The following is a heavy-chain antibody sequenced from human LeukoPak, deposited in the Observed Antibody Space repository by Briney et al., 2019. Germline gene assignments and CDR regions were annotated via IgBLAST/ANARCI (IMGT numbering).Heavy chain of an antibody. Sequence: GGSLRLSCAASGFTISSHAMRWVRQAPGKGLEWVSGISWNSGSMDYADSVKGRFTISRDNAKNTMFLQMNSLRAEDTAIYYCAKRYCSSASCYWVAFDIWGQGTMVTVSS. CDR3: AKRYCSSASCYWVAFDI. CDR1: GFTISSHA. J-gene: IGHJ3*02. D-gene: IGHD2-2*01. V-gene: IGHV3-23*01. CDR2: ISWNSGSM.